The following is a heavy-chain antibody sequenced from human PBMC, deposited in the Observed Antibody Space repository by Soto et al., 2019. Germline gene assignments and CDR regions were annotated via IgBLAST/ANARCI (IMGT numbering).Heavy chain of an antibody. CDR1: GFNFNSHA. CDR3: AKVDTPTVRAVMAV. CDR2: ISANIIST. Sequence: GGSLRLSCAASGFNFNSHAMTWVRQAPGKGLEWVSTISANIISTYYADSVKGRFTISRDNSKNTLYLQMSSLRVEDTAVYHCAKVDTPTVRAVMAVWGKGTTVPVSS. V-gene: IGHV3-23*01. J-gene: IGHJ6*04. D-gene: IGHD2-15*01.